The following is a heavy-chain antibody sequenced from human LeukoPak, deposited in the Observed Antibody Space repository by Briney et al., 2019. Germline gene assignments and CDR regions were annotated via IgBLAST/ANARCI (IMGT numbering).Heavy chain of an antibody. D-gene: IGHD3-10*01. CDR3: ARRTGASGNFIGY. Sequence: PGESLKISCKGSGYTFTTYWIGWVRQMPGKGLEWMGIIYPIDSDTRYRPSFQGQVTISADKSISTAHLEWSSLKASDTAIYYCARRTGASGNFIGYWGQGTLVTVSS. CDR2: IYPIDSDT. V-gene: IGHV5-51*01. J-gene: IGHJ4*02. CDR1: GYTFTTYW.